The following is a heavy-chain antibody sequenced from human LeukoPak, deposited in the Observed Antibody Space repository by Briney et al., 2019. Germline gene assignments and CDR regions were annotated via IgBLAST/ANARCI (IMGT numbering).Heavy chain of an antibody. CDR3: ARNFSSGWFDY. Sequence: KPSETLSLTCIVSGGSISSRNYYWGWIRQPPGKGLEWIGSIYYSGSTSYNPSLKSRVTISVDTSKNQFSLKLSSVTAADTAVYYCARNFSSGWFDYWGQGTLVTVSS. J-gene: IGHJ4*02. CDR1: GGSISSRNYY. D-gene: IGHD6-19*01. CDR2: IYYSGST. V-gene: IGHV4-39*07.